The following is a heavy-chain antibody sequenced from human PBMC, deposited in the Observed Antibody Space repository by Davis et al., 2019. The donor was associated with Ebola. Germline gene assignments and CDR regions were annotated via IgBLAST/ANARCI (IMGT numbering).Heavy chain of an antibody. V-gene: IGHV1-8*01. D-gene: IGHD1-26*01. CDR1: EYTFTRYD. Sequence: ASVKVSCKASEYTFTRYDINWVRQATGQGLEWMGWMNPNSGNTGYAQKFQGRVTMSRNTSVSIAYMELSSLTSDDTAVYYCARGYSGSLVKRNWFDPWGQGTLVTVSS. CDR2: MNPNSGNT. CDR3: ARGYSGSLVKRNWFDP. J-gene: IGHJ5*02.